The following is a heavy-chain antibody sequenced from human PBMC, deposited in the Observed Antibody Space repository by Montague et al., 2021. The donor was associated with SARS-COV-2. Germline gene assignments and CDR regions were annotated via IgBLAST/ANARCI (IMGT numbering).Heavy chain of an antibody. CDR3: ARRAQWQLSWFFDL. V-gene: IGHV4-4*02. Sequence: SETLSLTYAVSGGSISSSNWWSWVRQPPGKGLEWVGEVFHTGSTXXNPSLKSRVTISVDKSKNQFSLKLTSVTAADTAVYYCARRAQWQLSWFFDLWGRGTLVTVSS. CDR2: VFHTGST. J-gene: IGHJ2*01. CDR1: GGSISSSNW. D-gene: IGHD6-19*01.